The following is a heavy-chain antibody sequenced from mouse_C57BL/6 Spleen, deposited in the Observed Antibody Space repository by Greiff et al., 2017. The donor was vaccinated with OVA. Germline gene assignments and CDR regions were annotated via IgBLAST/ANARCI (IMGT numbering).Heavy chain of an antibody. Sequence: VQLQQSGAELVRPGASVKLSCTASGFNIKDDYMHWVKQRPEQGLEWIGWIDPENGDTEYASKFQGKATITADTSSNTAYLQLSSLTSEDTAVYYCTTVWGDYAMDYWGQGPSVTVSS. D-gene: IGHD4-1*01. J-gene: IGHJ4*01. V-gene: IGHV14-4*01. CDR2: IDPENGDT. CDR1: GFNIKDDY. CDR3: TTVWGDYAMDY.